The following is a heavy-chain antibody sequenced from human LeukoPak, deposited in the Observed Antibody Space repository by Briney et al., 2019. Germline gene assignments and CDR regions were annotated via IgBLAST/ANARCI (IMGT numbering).Heavy chain of an antibody. J-gene: IGHJ4*02. D-gene: IGHD6-19*01. Sequence: PGGSLRLSCTASGFTFSDSTINWVRQAPGKGLEWVAFIRNKAYGGAAEYVASVKGRFTISRDDSTSIAYLQMNSLKIEDTAVYYCTANRRSGWHSDYWGQGTLVTVSS. CDR1: GFTFSDST. CDR2: IRNKAYGGAA. CDR3: TANRRSGWHSDY. V-gene: IGHV3-49*04.